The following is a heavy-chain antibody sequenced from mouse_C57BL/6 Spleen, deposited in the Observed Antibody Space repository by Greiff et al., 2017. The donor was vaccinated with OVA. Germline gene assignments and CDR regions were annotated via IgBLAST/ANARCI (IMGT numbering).Heavy chain of an antibody. Sequence: QVQLQQPGAELVMPGASVKLSCKASGYTFTSYWMHWVKQRPGQGLEWIGEIDPSDSYTNYNQKFKGKSTLTVDKSSSTAYMQLSSLTSEDSAVYYCARKGMVTTIDYWGQGTTLTVSS. CDR3: ARKGMVTTIDY. J-gene: IGHJ2*01. V-gene: IGHV1-69*01. D-gene: IGHD2-2*01. CDR1: GYTFTSYW. CDR2: IDPSDSYT.